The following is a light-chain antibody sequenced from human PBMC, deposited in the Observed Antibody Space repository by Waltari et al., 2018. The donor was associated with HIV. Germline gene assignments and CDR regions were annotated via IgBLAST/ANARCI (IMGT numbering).Light chain of an antibody. Sequence: EIVLKQSPATLFLSPGERATLSCRASQSVGSYLAWYQQQPGQAPRLLIYDASNRATGIPARFSGSGSGTDFTLTISSLQPEDFAVYYCQQRSNWPPLTFGGGTKVGIK. J-gene: IGKJ4*01. CDR1: QSVGSY. V-gene: IGKV3-11*01. CDR2: DAS. CDR3: QQRSNWPPLT.